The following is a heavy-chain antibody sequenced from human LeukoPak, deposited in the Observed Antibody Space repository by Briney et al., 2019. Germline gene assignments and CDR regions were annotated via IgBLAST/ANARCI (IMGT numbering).Heavy chain of an antibody. J-gene: IGHJ4*02. Sequence: GGSLRLSCAASGFTFSSYAMHWVRQAPGKGLEWVAVISYGGSNKYYADSVKGRFTISRDNSKNTLYLQMNSLRAEDTAVYYCARGWSGYDWGVDYWGQGTLVTVSS. CDR1: GFTFSSYA. CDR3: ARGWSGYDWGVDY. V-gene: IGHV3-30-3*01. CDR2: ISYGGSNK. D-gene: IGHD5-12*01.